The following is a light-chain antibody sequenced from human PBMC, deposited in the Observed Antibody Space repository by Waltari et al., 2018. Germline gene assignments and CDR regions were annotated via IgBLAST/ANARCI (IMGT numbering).Light chain of an antibody. Sequence: QSGLAQPASPSGSPGQSIPIPCTGTSSDVGNYNLVSWYQQPPGKAPRLLIYEVTKRAPGTSDRFSASKSGNTASLSISGLQAQEDEADYYCCSYVGLGTYVFGTGTKVTV. CDR3: CSYVGLGTYV. CDR2: EVT. V-gene: IGLV2-23*02. J-gene: IGLJ1*01. CDR1: SSDVGNYNL.